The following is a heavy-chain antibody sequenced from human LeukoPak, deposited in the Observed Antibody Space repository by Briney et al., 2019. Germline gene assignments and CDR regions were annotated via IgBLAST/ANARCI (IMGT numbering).Heavy chain of an antibody. V-gene: IGHV1-8*01. Sequence: ASVKVSCKASGYTFTSYDINWVRQATGQGLEWMGWMNPNSGNTGYARKFQGRVTMTRNTSISTAYMELSSLRSEDTAVYYCARRGRGRLWFGELLLRYYFDYWGQGTLVTVSS. D-gene: IGHD3-10*01. CDR3: ARRGRGRLWFGELLLRYYFDY. CDR2: MNPNSGNT. CDR1: GYTFTSYD. J-gene: IGHJ4*02.